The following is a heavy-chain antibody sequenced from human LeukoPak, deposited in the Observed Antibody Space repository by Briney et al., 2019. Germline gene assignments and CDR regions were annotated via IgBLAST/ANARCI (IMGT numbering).Heavy chain of an antibody. V-gene: IGHV3-23*01. CDR2: ISGSGGST. J-gene: IGHJ3*02. CDR1: GFTFSSYA. CDR3: AKDADITIFGVVISHDAFDI. D-gene: IGHD3-3*01. Sequence: GGSLRLSCAASGFTFSSYAMSWVRQAPGKGLEWVSAISGSGGSTYYADSVKGRFTISRDNSKNTLYLQMNSLRAEDTAVYYCAKDADITIFGVVISHDAFDIWGQGTMVTVSS.